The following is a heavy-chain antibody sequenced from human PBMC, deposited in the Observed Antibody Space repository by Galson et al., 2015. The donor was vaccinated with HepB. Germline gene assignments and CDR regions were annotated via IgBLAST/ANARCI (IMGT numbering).Heavy chain of an antibody. Sequence: SVKVSCKASGGTFSSYAISWVRQAPGQGLEWMGGIIPIFGTANYAQKFQGRVTITADESTSTAYMELSSLRSEDTAVYYCARDRVKMGKKEGLLYGIDLWGQGTTVTVSS. D-gene: IGHD2-8*01. CDR2: IIPIFGTA. CDR1: GGTFSSYA. CDR3: ARDRVKMGKKEGLLYGIDL. J-gene: IGHJ6*02. V-gene: IGHV1-69*13.